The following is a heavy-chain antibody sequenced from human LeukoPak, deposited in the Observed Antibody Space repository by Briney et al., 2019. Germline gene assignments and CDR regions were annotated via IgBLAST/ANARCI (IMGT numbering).Heavy chain of an antibody. J-gene: IGHJ4*02. CDR2: VHYSGST. V-gene: IGHV4-59*01. CDR1: GGYISCFY. Sequence: SETLSLSCTVSGGYISCFYWSWIRQPPEKGLEWVGYVHYSGSTNYNHSLKSRVIISVDMSKNQFSLKLSPVSTEDTAVYCSSRRPYCTRDGRSFDYWRQGPLPTVPS. CDR3: SRRPYCTRDGRSFDY. D-gene: IGHD2-8*01.